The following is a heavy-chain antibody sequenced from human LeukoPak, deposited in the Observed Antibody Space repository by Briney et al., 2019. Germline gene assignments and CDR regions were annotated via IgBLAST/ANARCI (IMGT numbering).Heavy chain of an antibody. CDR3: ARHGFSVVTVLDY. CDR2: IYYSGST. V-gene: IGHV4-59*08. Sequence: SETLSLTCTVSGGSISSYYWSWIRQPPGKGLEWIGYIYYSGSTNYNPSLKSRVTISVDTSKNQFSLKLSSVTAADTAVYYCARHGFSVVTVLDYWGQGTLVTVSS. D-gene: IGHD2-21*02. J-gene: IGHJ4*02. CDR1: GGSISSYY.